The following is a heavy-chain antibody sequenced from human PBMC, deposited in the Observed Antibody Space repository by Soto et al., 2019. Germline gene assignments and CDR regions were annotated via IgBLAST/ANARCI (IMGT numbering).Heavy chain of an antibody. Sequence: QVQLVQSGAEVKKPGSSVKVSCKASGGTFSSYAISWVRQAPGQGLEWMGGIIPIFGTANYAQKFQGRVTITADESTSTAYMELSSLRSEDTAVYYCARPADIVVVVAASLVANGFDYWGQGTPVTVSS. CDR1: GGTFSSYA. D-gene: IGHD2-15*01. CDR2: IIPIFGTA. V-gene: IGHV1-69*12. J-gene: IGHJ4*02. CDR3: ARPADIVVVVAASLVANGFDY.